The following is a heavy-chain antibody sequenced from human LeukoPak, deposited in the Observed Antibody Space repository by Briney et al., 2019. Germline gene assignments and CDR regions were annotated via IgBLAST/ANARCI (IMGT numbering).Heavy chain of an antibody. V-gene: IGHV3-23*01. CDR1: GFNFNNNA. J-gene: IGHJ4*02. CDR2: ISGSGSST. Sequence: VQPGGSLKLSCTASGFNFNNNAMSWVRQVPGKGLEWVSVISGSGSSTYYADSVKGRFTISRDNSKNTLYVQINSLRAEDTATYYCAKESGAYGGNSGGNFDSWGQGTVVTVSS. CDR3: AKESGAYGGNSGGNFDS. D-gene: IGHD2-21*02.